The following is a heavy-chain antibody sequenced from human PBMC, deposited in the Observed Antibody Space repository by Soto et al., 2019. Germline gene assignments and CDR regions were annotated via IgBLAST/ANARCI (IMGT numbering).Heavy chain of an antibody. J-gene: IGHJ6*02. CDR3: ARVAPYYDFWSGYYEVYYYYGMDV. CDR2: IYYSGST. V-gene: IGHV4-59*01. D-gene: IGHD3-3*01. Sequence: LSLTCTVSGGSISSYYWSWIRQPPGKGLEWIGYIYYSGSTNYNPSLKSRVTISVDTSKNQFSLKLSSVTAADTAVYYCARVAPYYDFWSGYYEVYYYYGMDVWGQGTTVTVSS. CDR1: GGSISSYY.